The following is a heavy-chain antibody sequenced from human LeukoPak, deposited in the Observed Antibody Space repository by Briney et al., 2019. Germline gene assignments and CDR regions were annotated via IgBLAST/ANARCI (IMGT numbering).Heavy chain of an antibody. CDR3: ARDVLLWFGEPYDY. J-gene: IGHJ4*02. CDR1: GCTFSSYA. Sequence: PGGALRLSCAASGCTFSSYAMSWVRPAPGKGLEWVSAISGSGGSTYYADSVKGRFTISRDNSMNTLYLQMNSLRAEDTAVYYCARDVLLWFGEPYDYWGQGTLVTVSS. CDR2: ISGSGGST. D-gene: IGHD3-10*01. V-gene: IGHV3-23*01.